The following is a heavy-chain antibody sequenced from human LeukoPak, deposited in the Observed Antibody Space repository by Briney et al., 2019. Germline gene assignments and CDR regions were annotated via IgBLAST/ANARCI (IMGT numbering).Heavy chain of an antibody. Sequence: GASVKVSCKASGYTFTGYYMHWVRQAPGQGLAWMGLSDRRGRNSDLANQFRGRVAMTGDISTSTVYMTLSDLASEDTATYYCVAADRFFGVAVSPSWGQGTPVTVSS. CDR3: VAADRFFGVAVSPS. CDR2: SDRRGRNS. J-gene: IGHJ4*02. CDR1: GYTFTGYY. D-gene: IGHD3-3*01. V-gene: IGHV1-46*01.